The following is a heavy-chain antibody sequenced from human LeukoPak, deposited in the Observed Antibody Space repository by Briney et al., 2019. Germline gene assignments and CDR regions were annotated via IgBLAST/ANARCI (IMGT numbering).Heavy chain of an antibody. D-gene: IGHD3-9*01. CDR2: IIPIFGTA. J-gene: IGHJ4*02. CDR1: GGTFSSYA. V-gene: IGHV1-69*13. CDR3: ARDDYDILTGYYSGY. Sequence: SVKVSCRASGGTFSSYAISWVRQAPGQGLEWMGGIIPIFGTANYAQKFQGRVTITADESTSTAYMELSRLRSDDTAVYYCARDDYDILTGYYSGYWGQGTLVTVSS.